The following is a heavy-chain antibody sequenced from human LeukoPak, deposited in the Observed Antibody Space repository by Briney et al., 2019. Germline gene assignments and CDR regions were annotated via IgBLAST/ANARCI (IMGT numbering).Heavy chain of an antibody. V-gene: IGHV3-23*01. CDR1: GFTFSSYA. Sequence: PGGSLRLSCAASGFTFSSYAMSWVRQAPGKGLEWGSAISGSGGSTYYADSVKGRFTISRDNSKNTLYLQMNSLRAEDTAVYYCAKVEDYYGSGSYAHWGQGTLVTVSS. CDR2: ISGSGGST. D-gene: IGHD3-10*01. CDR3: AKVEDYYGSGSYAH. J-gene: IGHJ4*02.